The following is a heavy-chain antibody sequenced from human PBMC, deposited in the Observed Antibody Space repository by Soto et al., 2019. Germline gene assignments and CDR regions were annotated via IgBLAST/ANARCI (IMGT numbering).Heavy chain of an antibody. V-gene: IGHV3-48*01. Sequence: PGGSLRLSCVASGFTFSSYSMNWVRQAPGKGLEWVSYISSSSSTIYYADSVKGRFTISRDNAKNSLYLQMNSLRAEDTAVYYCARDPPLLWFGELPEAPRDAFDIWGQGTMVTVSS. CDR3: ARDPPLLWFGELPEAPRDAFDI. J-gene: IGHJ3*02. CDR2: ISSSSSTI. D-gene: IGHD3-10*01. CDR1: GFTFSSYS.